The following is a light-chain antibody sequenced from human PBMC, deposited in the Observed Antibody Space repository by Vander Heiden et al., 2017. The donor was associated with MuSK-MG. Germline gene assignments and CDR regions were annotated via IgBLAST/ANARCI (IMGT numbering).Light chain of an antibody. CDR1: QSVSSSY. V-gene: IGKV3D-20*01. J-gene: IGKJ2*01. Sequence: EIVLTQSPATLSLSPGERATLSCRASQSVSSSYLAWYQQKPGLAPRLLIYDASSRATGIPDRFSGSGYGTDFTLTISRLQPEDFAVYYCQQYGSSPGYTFGQGTKLEIK. CDR2: DAS. CDR3: QQYGSSPGYT.